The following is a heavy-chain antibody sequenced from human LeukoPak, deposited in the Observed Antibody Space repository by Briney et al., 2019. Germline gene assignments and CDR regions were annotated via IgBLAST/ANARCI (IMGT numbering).Heavy chain of an antibody. J-gene: IGHJ5*02. D-gene: IGHD4-17*01. Sequence: SGPTLVKPTQTLTLTCTFSGFSLSTSGMCVSWIRQPPGKALEWLALIDWDDNKYYSISLKTRLTISKDTSKNQVVLTMTNLDPVDTATYYCARFKYGDFLNCFDPWGQGTLVTVSS. V-gene: IGHV2-70*01. CDR1: GFSLSTSGMC. CDR2: IDWDDNK. CDR3: ARFKYGDFLNCFDP.